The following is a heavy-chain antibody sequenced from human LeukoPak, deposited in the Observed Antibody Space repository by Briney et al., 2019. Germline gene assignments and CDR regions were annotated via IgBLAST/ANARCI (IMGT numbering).Heavy chain of an antibody. CDR3: ARGDIVVVPAAIRYYYYYGMDA. Sequence: GESLKISCKGSGYSFTSYWIGWVRQMPGKGLEWMGIIYPGDSDTRYSPSFQGQVTISADKSISTAYLQWSSLKASDTAMYYCARGDIVVVPAAIRYYYYYGMDAWGQGTTVTVSS. D-gene: IGHD2-2*02. CDR1: GYSFTSYW. J-gene: IGHJ6*02. V-gene: IGHV5-51*01. CDR2: IYPGDSDT.